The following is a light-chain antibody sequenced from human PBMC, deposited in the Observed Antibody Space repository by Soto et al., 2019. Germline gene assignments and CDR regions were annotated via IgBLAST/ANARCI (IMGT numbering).Light chain of an antibody. CDR2: EGI. V-gene: IGLV2-23*01. Sequence: QSVLTQPASVSGSPGQSITISCSGTSSNIGGYNVVSWYQQHPGKAPKVIVYEGIKRPFGVPDRFSGSTSGSTASLTISGLQAEDEAEYHRCSYVGATPYVFGSGTKLTVL. CDR1: SSNIGGYNV. CDR3: CSYVGATPYV. J-gene: IGLJ1*01.